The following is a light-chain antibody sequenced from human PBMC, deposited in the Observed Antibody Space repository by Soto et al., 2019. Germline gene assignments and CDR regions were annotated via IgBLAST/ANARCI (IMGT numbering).Light chain of an antibody. CDR2: DAS. Sequence: EIVLTQSPATLSLSPGERATLSCRASQSVSSYLSWYQQKPGQALRLLIYDASNRATGIPARFSGSGAGTAFTLTISSRDPEDFAVYYCQQRSNRPPPSLGQGTKLEIK. CDR3: QQRSNRPPPS. J-gene: IGKJ2*01. V-gene: IGKV3-11*01. CDR1: QSVSSY.